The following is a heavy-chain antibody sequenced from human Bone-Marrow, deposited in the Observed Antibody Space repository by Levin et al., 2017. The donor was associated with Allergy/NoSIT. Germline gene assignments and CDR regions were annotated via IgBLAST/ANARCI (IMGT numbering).Heavy chain of an antibody. J-gene: IGHJ4*02. Sequence: GGSLRLSCAASGFTLSNFWMSWVRQAPGKGLEWVATIKGDGSETYYVDSVKGRFTISRDNTKNSVYLQMNSLRNEDTAVYYCARLTPYWGQGTLVTVSS. V-gene: IGHV3-7*03. CDR1: GFTLSNFW. CDR2: IKGDGSET. CDR3: ARLTPY.